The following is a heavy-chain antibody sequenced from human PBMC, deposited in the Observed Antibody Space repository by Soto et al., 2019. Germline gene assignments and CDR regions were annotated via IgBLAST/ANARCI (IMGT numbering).Heavy chain of an antibody. CDR2: ISSNSTYI. CDR1: GFTFRSFT. V-gene: IGHV3-21*01. D-gene: IGHD6-13*01. Sequence: GGSLRLSCAPSGFTFRSFTMNWVRQAPGKGLEWVSTISSNSTYIYYTDALRGRFTISRDNAKNSLHLQMNSLRAEDTAVYYCTRDASRDSSSLCWFDPWGPGTPFTVSS. CDR3: TRDASRDSSSLCWFDP. J-gene: IGHJ5*02.